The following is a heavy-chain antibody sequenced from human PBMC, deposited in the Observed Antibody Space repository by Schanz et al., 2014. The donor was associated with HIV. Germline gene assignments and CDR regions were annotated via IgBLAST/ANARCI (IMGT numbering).Heavy chain of an antibody. V-gene: IGHV3-30*18. CDR1: GFTFSKYA. Sequence: QVQLVESGGGVVQPGRSLRLSCAASGFTFSKYAMSWVRQAPGKGLEWVAVISHDGGTENYGDFVKGRFTISRDNSRNTLYLQMDSLRAEDTAVYYCAKCAGGTCSIDYWGQGTLVSVSA. D-gene: IGHD2-15*01. J-gene: IGHJ4*02. CDR3: AKCAGGTCSIDY. CDR2: ISHDGGTE.